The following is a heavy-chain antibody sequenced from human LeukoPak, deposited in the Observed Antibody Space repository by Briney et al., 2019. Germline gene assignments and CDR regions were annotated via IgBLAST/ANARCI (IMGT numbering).Heavy chain of an antibody. Sequence: PSETLSLTCTVSGGSISSYYWSWIRQPPGKGLEWIGEINHSGSTNYNPSLKSRVTISVDTSKNQFSLKLSSVTAADTAVYYCARGRVGAYWGQGTLVTVSS. V-gene: IGHV4-34*01. D-gene: IGHD1-26*01. J-gene: IGHJ4*02. CDR2: INHSGST. CDR3: ARGRVGAY. CDR1: GGSISSYY.